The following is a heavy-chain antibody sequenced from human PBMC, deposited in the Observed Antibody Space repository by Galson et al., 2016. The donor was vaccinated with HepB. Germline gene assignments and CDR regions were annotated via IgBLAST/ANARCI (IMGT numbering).Heavy chain of an antibody. CDR3: ARVSGIFGSYLDY. CDR2: VSARGTAI. CDR1: GFIFGGYD. V-gene: IGHV3-48*03. J-gene: IGHJ4*02. D-gene: IGHD3-3*01. Sequence: SLRLSCACSGFIFGGYDMIWVRQAPGQGLDLIAYVSARGTAIRYADSVRGRFTVSRDIAKNSLFLQMNSLRAEDTAVYFCARVSGIFGSYLDYWGQGALVTVSA.